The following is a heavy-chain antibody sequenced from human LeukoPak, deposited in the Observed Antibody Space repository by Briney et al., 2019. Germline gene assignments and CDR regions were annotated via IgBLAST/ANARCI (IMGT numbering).Heavy chain of an antibody. CDR3: AKDMGYSSGWPPYYFDY. CDR1: GFTFDDYA. CDR2: ISWNSGSI. V-gene: IGHV3-9*01. D-gene: IGHD6-19*01. Sequence: PGRSLRLSCAASGFTFDDYAMHWVRQAPGKGLERVSGISWNSGSIGYADSVKGRFTISRDNAKNSLYLQTNSLRAEDTALYYCAKDMGYSSGWPPYYFDYWGQGTLVTVSS. J-gene: IGHJ4*02.